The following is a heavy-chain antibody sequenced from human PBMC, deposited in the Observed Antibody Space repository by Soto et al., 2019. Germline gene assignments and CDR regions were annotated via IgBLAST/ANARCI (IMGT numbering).Heavy chain of an antibody. CDR3: ARDRGYSGYDPKYNYDGMDV. CDR2: IHYSGST. J-gene: IGHJ6*02. V-gene: IGHV4-59*01. D-gene: IGHD5-12*01. Sequence: QVQLQESGPGLVKPSETLSLTCTVSGGSMRSYYWSWIRQPPGKGLEWIGYIHYSGSTKYTPSLKSRVTISVDTSKNQFSLRMSSVTAADTAVYYCARDRGYSGYDPKYNYDGMDVWGQGATVTVS. CDR1: GGSMRSYY.